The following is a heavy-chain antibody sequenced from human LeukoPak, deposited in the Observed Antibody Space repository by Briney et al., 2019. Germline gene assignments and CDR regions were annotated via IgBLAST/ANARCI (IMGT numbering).Heavy chain of an antibody. Sequence: SETLSLTCTVSGGSLSSYYWSWIRQPPGKGLELIGYIFDSGYTNYNPSLDSRVTISVDTSKNQFSLKLTSVTAADTAVYYCARAKDFGVVRSYWGQGTLVTVSS. CDR3: ARAKDFGVVRSY. CDR1: GGSLSSYY. CDR2: IFDSGYT. D-gene: IGHD3-3*01. J-gene: IGHJ4*02. V-gene: IGHV4-59*01.